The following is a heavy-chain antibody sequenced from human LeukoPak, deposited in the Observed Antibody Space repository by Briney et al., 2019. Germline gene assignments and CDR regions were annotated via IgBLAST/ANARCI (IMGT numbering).Heavy chain of an antibody. CDR2: ISSSSDYI. Sequence: GGSLRLSCAASGFTFSSYNMNWVRQAPGKGLEWVSFISSSSDYIYYADSLKGRFTISRDNAKNSVYLQMNSLRAEDTAVYYCARSARWGQGTLVTVSS. CDR3: ARSAR. V-gene: IGHV3-21*01. CDR1: GFTFSSYN. J-gene: IGHJ4*02.